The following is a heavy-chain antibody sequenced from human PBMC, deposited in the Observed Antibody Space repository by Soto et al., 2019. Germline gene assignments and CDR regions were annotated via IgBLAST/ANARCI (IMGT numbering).Heavy chain of an antibody. V-gene: IGHV3-30*03. Sequence: GGSLRLSCAASGFTFGNYGMHWVRQPPGKGLEWMSSILYDGSDKYYADSVKGRFTISRDGSKNTLYLQMNSLRDEDTAVYFCVREDILGARSFDYWGQGTRVTVSS. J-gene: IGHJ4*02. CDR3: VREDILGARSFDY. D-gene: IGHD1-26*01. CDR2: ILYDGSDK. CDR1: GFTFGNYG.